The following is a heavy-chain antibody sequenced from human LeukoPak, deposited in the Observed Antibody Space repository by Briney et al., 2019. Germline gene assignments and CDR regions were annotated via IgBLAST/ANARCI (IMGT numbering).Heavy chain of an antibody. Sequence: PSETLSLTCTVSGGSISSSTFYWGWIRQPPGKGLEWIGNIYFSGSTYYNPSLKSRVTISVDTPKNQFSLKLSSVTAADTAVYCCARLNYDSSGYFWDYWGQGALVTVSS. D-gene: IGHD3-22*01. CDR3: ARLNYDSSGYFWDY. CDR2: IYFSGST. V-gene: IGHV4-39*01. J-gene: IGHJ4*02. CDR1: GGSISSSTFY.